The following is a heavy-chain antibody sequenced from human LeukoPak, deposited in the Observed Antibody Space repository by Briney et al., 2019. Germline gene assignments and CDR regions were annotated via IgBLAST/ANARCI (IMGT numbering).Heavy chain of an antibody. J-gene: IGHJ3*02. CDR1: GGSISSYY. CDR2: IYTSGST. CDR3: ARDCSSTSRVAFDI. D-gene: IGHD2-2*01. Sequence: KPSETLSLTCTVSGGSISSYYWSWIRQPAGKGLEWIGRIYTSGSTNYNPSLKSRVTMSVDTSKNQFSLKLSSVTAADTAVYYCARDCSSTSRVAFDIWGQGTMVTVSS. V-gene: IGHV4-4*07.